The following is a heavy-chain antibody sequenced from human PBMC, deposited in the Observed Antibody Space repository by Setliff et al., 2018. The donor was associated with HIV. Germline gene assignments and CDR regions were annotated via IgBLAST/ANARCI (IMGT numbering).Heavy chain of an antibody. CDR2: ISSGGRTI. J-gene: IGHJ4*01. CDR3: ARDKWASGFDF. CDR1: GFTFSSYE. V-gene: IGHV3-48*03. D-gene: IGHD1-26*01. Sequence: GGSLRLSCAASGFTFSSYEMNWVRQAPGQGLEWVSYISSGGRTIYYADSVKGRFTISRDNAKNSLYLQMNSLRAEDTAVYFCARDKWASGFDFWGHGTLVTVSS.